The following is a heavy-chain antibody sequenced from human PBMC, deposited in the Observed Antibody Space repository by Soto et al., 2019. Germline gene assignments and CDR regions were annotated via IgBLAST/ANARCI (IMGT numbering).Heavy chain of an antibody. CDR2: ISWNSGSI. Sequence: EVQLVESGGGLVQPGRSLRLSCAASGFTFDDYAMHWVRQAPGKGLEWVSGISWNSGSIGYADSVKGRFTISRDNAKNSLYLQMNSLRAEDTALYYCAKDMGYGDYATLPLVYWGQGTLVTVSS. V-gene: IGHV3-9*01. J-gene: IGHJ4*02. D-gene: IGHD4-17*01. CDR1: GFTFDDYA. CDR3: AKDMGYGDYATLPLVY.